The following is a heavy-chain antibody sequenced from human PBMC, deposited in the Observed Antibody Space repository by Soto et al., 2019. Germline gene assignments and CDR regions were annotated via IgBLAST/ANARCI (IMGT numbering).Heavy chain of an antibody. CDR2: ISYDGSNK. CDR3: AREDSSGYYFDY. CDR1: G. Sequence: GIHWIRQAPGKGLEWVVFISYDGSNKYYGDSVKGRFTISRDNAKNTVYLEMNSLRAEDTAVYYCAREDSSGYYFDYWGQGTLVTVSS. V-gene: IGHV3-30*03. D-gene: IGHD3-22*01. J-gene: IGHJ4*02.